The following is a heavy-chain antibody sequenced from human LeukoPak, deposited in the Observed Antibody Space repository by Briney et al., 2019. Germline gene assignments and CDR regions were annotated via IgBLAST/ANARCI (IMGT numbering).Heavy chain of an antibody. CDR1: GFTFNGYA. V-gene: IGHV3-23*01. J-gene: IGHJ5*02. Sequence: PGGSLRISCAASGFTFNGYAMSWVRQAPGKGLEWVSTISGSGGNTYYADSVKGRFTISRDNSKNTLSLQMNSLRAEDTAIYYCAKEKETTAPYNWFDPWGQGTLVTVSS. CDR2: ISGSGGNT. CDR3: AKEKETTAPYNWFDP. D-gene: IGHD4-11*01.